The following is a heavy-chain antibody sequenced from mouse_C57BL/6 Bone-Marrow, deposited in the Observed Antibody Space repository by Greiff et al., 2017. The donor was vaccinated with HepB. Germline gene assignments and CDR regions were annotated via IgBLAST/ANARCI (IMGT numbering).Heavy chain of an antibody. CDR2: IYPGSGNT. J-gene: IGHJ4*01. V-gene: IGHV1-76*01. D-gene: IGHD1-1*01. Sequence: VQLQQSGAELVRPGASVKLSCKASGYTFTDYYINWVKQRPGQGLEWIARIYPGSGNTYYNEKFKGKATLTAEKSSSTAYMQLSSLTSEDSAVYFCARRVYYYGSDAMDYWGQGTSVTVSS. CDR1: GYTFTDYY. CDR3: ARRVYYYGSDAMDY.